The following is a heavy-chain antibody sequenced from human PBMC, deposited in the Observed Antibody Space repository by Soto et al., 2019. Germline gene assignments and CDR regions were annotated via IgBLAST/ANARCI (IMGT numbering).Heavy chain of an antibody. CDR1: GYTFTNYG. CDR3: ARADHGRAPRGGNWFDP. CDR2: TSAYTLNT. J-gene: IGHJ5*02. V-gene: IGHV1-18*01. Sequence: QVHLVQSGGEVKKPGASVKVSCKASGYTFTNYGVAWVRQAPGQGLEWMGWTSAYTLNTNYAQKFQGRVTVTTDTSTSTAYMELWSLRPDDTAVYYCARADHGRAPRGGNWFDPWGQGTLVTVSS. D-gene: IGHD4-17*01.